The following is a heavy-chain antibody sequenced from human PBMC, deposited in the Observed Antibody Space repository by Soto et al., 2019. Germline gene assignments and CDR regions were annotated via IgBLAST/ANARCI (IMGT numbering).Heavy chain of an antibody. CDR1: GGSFSGYY. Sequence: SETLSLTCAVYGGSFSGYYWSWIRQPPGKGLEWIGEINHSGSTNYNPSLKSRVTISVDTSKNQFSLKLSSVTAADTAVYYCAGGVGDFDYWGQGTLVTVSS. CDR2: INHSGST. CDR3: AGGVGDFDY. V-gene: IGHV4-34*01. J-gene: IGHJ4*02.